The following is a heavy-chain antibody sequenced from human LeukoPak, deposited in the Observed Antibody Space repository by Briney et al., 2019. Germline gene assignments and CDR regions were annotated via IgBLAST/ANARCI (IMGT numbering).Heavy chain of an antibody. CDR3: AREGVGLAIGDY. V-gene: IGHV4-34*01. Sequence: DTLSLTCAVYSGSFSAYYWSWIRQPPGKGLEWIGEINHSGSTNYNPSLKSRVTILVDTSKNRFSLKLSSVTAADTAVYYCAREGVGLAIGDYWGQGTLVTVSS. D-gene: IGHD3-16*01. CDR1: SGSFSAYY. CDR2: INHSGST. J-gene: IGHJ4*02.